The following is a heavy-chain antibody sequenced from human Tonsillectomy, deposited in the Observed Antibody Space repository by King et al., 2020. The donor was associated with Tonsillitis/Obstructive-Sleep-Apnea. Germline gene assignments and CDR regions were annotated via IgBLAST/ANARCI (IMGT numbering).Heavy chain of an antibody. V-gene: IGHV3-23*04. D-gene: IGHD3-22*01. CDR1: GFTFSNYA. Sequence: QLVQSGGGLVQSGGSLRLSCVASGFTFSNYAMIWVRQAPGKGLEWVSTISGSGGSTYYAESVKGRFSISRENSKNTLNLQMSSLRAEDTAVYYCAKAPVIVVVKADYWGQGTLVTVSS. CDR2: ISGSGGST. J-gene: IGHJ4*02. CDR3: AKAPVIVVVKADY.